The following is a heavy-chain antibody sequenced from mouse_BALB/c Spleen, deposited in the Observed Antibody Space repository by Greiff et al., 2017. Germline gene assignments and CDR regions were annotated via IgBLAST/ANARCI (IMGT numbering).Heavy chain of an antibody. CDR3: ARDYGSSYGWFAY. Sequence: VQLQQSGPGLVKPSQSLSLTCSVTGYSITSGYYWNWIRQFPGNKLEWMGYISYDGSNNYNPSLKNRISITRDTSKNQFFLKLNSVTTEDTATYYCARDYGSSYGWFAYWGQGTLVTVSA. CDR1: GYSITSGYY. J-gene: IGHJ3*01. CDR2: ISYDGSN. D-gene: IGHD1-1*01. V-gene: IGHV3-6*02.